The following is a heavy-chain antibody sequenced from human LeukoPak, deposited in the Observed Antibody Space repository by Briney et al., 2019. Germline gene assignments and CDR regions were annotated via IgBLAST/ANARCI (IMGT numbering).Heavy chain of an antibody. CDR3: AKGAQYDFWTGYTLEYFDV. CDR2: ISASGSST. D-gene: IGHD3-3*01. J-gene: IGHJ4*02. Sequence: GGSLRHSCAASGFTFTSYAMNWVRQAPGKGLEWVSFISASGSSTHYADSVKGRFTISRDNSNNTLYLQINSLRAEDTAAYYCAKGAQYDFWTGYTLEYFDVWGKGTLVTVSS. V-gene: IGHV3-23*01. CDR1: GFTFTSYA.